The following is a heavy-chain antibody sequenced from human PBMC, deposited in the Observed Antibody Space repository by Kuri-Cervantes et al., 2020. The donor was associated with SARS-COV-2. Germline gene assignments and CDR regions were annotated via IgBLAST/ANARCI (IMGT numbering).Heavy chain of an antibody. V-gene: IGHV3-30-3*01. CDR3: AREPIGHCGGDCPSGWFDP. CDR1: GFTFSSYA. J-gene: IGHJ5*02. CDR2: ISYDGSNK. Sequence: GESLKISCAASGFTFSSYAMHWVRQAPGKGLEWVAVISYDGSNKYYADSVKGRFTISRDNSKNTLYLQMNSLRAEDTAVYYCAREPIGHCGGDCPSGWFDPWGQGTLVTVSS. D-gene: IGHD2-21*02.